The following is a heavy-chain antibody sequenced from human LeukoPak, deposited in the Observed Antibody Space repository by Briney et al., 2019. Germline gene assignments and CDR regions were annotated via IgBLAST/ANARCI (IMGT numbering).Heavy chain of an antibody. CDR1: GYSLTSYA. J-gene: IGHJ6*03. Sequence: ASVKVSCKASGYSLTSYALNWVRQAPGQGFEWMGWINTNTGNPTYAQGFTGRFVFSLDTSVSTAHLQISSLKAEDTAVYFCARGRGASSGSGSHGTTSSYYMDVWGKGTTVTISS. D-gene: IGHD3-10*01. V-gene: IGHV7-4-1*02. CDR3: ARGRGASSGSGSHGTTSSYYMDV. CDR2: INTNTGNP.